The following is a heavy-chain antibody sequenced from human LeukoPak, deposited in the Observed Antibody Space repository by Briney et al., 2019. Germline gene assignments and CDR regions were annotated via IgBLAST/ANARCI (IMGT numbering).Heavy chain of an antibody. CDR3: ARDPSSGSYFPYGMDV. CDR2: TWYDGSYK. CDR1: GFPFSSYG. J-gene: IGHJ6*02. Sequence: GGSLRLSCAASGFPFSSYGMHWVRQAPGKGLEWVAVTWYDGSYKWYADSVRGRFTISRDNFKSTLYLQMDSLRVEDTAVYYCARDPSSGSYFPYGMDVWGQGTTVTVSS. V-gene: IGHV3-33*01. D-gene: IGHD1-26*01.